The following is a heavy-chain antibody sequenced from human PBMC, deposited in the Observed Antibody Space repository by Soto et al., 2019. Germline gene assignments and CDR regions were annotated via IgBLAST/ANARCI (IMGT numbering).Heavy chain of an antibody. V-gene: IGHV5-51*01. CDR3: ARTRSFTLGFYYDGMDV. CDR1: GYSFASYW. Sequence: GESLKISCQGSGYSFASYWIGWVRQMPRKDREWEGIIYPVDSDTRYSPSFQDPVTISADKSLRPAYLQWTSLKASDTALYYCARTRSFTLGFYYDGMDVWGQGTTVTVSS. CDR2: IYPVDSDT. J-gene: IGHJ6*02. D-gene: IGHD6-6*01.